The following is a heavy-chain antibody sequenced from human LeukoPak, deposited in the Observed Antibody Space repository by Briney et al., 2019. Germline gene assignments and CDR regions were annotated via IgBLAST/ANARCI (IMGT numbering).Heavy chain of an antibody. Sequence: VGSLRLSCAPSGFTSISYSMNWVRQAPGRGLEWVSSFRSSCNYICCADSVKGRFTISRDNAKNSLYLQMNSLRAEDTAVYCCARDLLNYYDSSGYDYWGQGTLVSVFS. V-gene: IGHV3-21*01. D-gene: IGHD3-22*01. CDR3: ARDLLNYYDSSGYDY. J-gene: IGHJ4*02. CDR2: FRSSCNYI. CDR1: GFTSISYS.